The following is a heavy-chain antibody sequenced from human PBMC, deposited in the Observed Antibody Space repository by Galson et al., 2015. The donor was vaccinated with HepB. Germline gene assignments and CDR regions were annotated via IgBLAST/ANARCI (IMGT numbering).Heavy chain of an antibody. CDR2: ISSSSSHT. CDR3: ARVSSSHYAHAFDI. J-gene: IGHJ3*02. CDR1: GFTFSDYY. D-gene: IGHD6-13*01. Sequence: LRLSCAASGFTFSDYYMSWIRQAPGKGLEWVSYISSSSSHTNYADSVKGRFTISRDNAKNSLYLQMNSLRAEDTAVYYCARVSSSHYAHAFDIWGQGTMVTVSS. V-gene: IGHV3-11*06.